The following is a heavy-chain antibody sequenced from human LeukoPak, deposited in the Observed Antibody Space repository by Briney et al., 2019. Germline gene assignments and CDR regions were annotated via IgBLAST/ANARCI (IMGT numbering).Heavy chain of an antibody. CDR3: ARETSQKGAHYMDV. Sequence: SSETLSLTCTVSGGSISSSSYYWGWIRQPPGKGLEWIGSIYYSGSTYYNPSLKSRVTISVDTSKNQFSLKLSSVTAADTAVYYCARETSQKGAHYMDVWGKGTTVIISS. CDR1: GGSISSSSYY. J-gene: IGHJ6*03. V-gene: IGHV4-39*07. D-gene: IGHD3-16*01. CDR2: IYYSGST.